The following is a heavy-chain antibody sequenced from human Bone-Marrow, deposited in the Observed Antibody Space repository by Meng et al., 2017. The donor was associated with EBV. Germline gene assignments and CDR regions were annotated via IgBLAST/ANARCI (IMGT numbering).Heavy chain of an antibody. CDR3: ASESGRGFTPDY. Sequence: QVQLVESGAEVKKPGSSVKVTCKASGGTFSSYGISGVRQAPGQGLEWMGGLIPMSDAPHYAQKFQGRVTITADESTSTHYMDLSGLRSEDTAVYYCASESGRGFTPDYWGQGTLVTVSS. V-gene: IGHV1-69*01. D-gene: IGHD3-10*01. CDR2: LIPMSDAP. CDR1: GGTFSSYG. J-gene: IGHJ4*02.